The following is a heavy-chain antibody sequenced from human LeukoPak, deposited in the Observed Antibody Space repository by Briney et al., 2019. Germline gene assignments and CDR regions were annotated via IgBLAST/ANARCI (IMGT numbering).Heavy chain of an antibody. V-gene: IGHV3-15*01. D-gene: IGHD1-26*01. Sequence: GGSLRLSSAASGFTFSNAWMSWVRQAPGKGLEWVGRIKSKTDGGTTDYAAPVKGRFTISRDDSKNTLYLQMNSLKTEDTAVYYCTTGLVGAQDGYWGQGTLVTVSS. CDR2: IKSKTDGGTT. CDR3: TTGLVGAQDGY. J-gene: IGHJ4*02. CDR1: GFTFSNAW.